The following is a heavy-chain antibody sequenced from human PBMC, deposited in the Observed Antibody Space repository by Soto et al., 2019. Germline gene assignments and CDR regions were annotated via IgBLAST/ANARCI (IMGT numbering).Heavy chain of an antibody. V-gene: IGHV4-39*01. D-gene: IGHD1-7*01. Sequence: QLLESGPGLVKPSETLSLTCTVSGGSISSSSYYWGWIRQPPGKGLEWIGSIYYSGSTYYNPSLKSRVTISVDTSKNQFSLKLSSVTAADTAVYYCARRRTTSHYYYGMDVWGQGTTVTVSS. CDR3: ARRRTTSHYYYGMDV. CDR1: GGSISSSSYY. CDR2: IYYSGST. J-gene: IGHJ6*02.